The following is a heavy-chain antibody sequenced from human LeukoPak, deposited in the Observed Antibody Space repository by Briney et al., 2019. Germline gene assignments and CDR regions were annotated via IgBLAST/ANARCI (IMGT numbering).Heavy chain of an antibody. D-gene: IGHD2-21*02. V-gene: IGHV3-7*03. CDR2: IRPDGSQK. CDR3: AKDSEVEVVTAISDY. J-gene: IGHJ4*02. Sequence: PGGSLRLSCAASGFTFRNYWMSWVRQAPGEGLEWVANIRPDGSQKYYVDSARGRFTISRDNAKSSLYLQMSSLRPEDTAVYYCAKDSEVEVVTAISDYWGQGTLVTVSS. CDR1: GFTFRNYW.